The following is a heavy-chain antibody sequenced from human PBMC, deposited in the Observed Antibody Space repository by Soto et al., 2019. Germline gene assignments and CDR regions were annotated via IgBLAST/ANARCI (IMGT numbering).Heavy chain of an antibody. V-gene: IGHV4-31*03. CDR2: IYYSGST. Sequence: QVQLQESGPGLVKPSQTLSLTCTVSGGSISSGGYYWSWIHQHPGKGLEWIGYIYYSGSTYYNPSLKSRVTIPVDTSKNQFSLKLSSVTAADTAVYYCASWGGVDTAMAFDYWGQGTLVTVSS. J-gene: IGHJ4*02. D-gene: IGHD5-18*01. CDR3: ASWGGVDTAMAFDY. CDR1: GGSISSGGYY.